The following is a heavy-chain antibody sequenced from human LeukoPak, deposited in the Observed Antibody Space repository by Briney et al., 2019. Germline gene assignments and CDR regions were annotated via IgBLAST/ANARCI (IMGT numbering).Heavy chain of an antibody. V-gene: IGHV4-39*01. D-gene: IGHD5-18*01. CDR2: ISHSETT. Sequence: SETLSLTCTVSGGSISSTNTFWVWIRQPPGKGLESIGAISHSETTYYNPSLESRVTVSVDTSRNQFSLRLRSVTAADTAVYYCASVSYLYGWVHFDSWGQGALVTVSS. J-gene: IGHJ4*02. CDR1: GGSISSTNTF. CDR3: ASVSYLYGWVHFDS.